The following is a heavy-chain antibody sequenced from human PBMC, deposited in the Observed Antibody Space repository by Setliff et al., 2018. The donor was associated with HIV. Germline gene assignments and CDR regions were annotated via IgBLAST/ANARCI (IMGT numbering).Heavy chain of an antibody. CDR1: GGSISSGVFY. D-gene: IGHD3-10*01. V-gene: IGHV4-31*01. CDR2: IYYTGGT. CDR3: ARGTAERSAVRGLAIAFDI. J-gene: IGHJ3*02. Sequence: PSVTLSLTCTVSGGSISSGVFYWTWIRQHPGKGLEWIGYIYYTGGTYYKPSLRSPVTMSVDTSKNQFSLNVTSVTAADTAVYYCARGTAERSAVRGLAIAFDIWGQGTMVTVS.